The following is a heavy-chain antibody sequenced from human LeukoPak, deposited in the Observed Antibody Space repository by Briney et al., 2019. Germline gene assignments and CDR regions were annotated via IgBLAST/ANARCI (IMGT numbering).Heavy chain of an antibody. Sequence: KPSETLSLTCAVSGDSIGSYYWTWIRQSPGKGLEWIGYIFYSGSTNYSPSLKSRVTISVDTSNNQFSLQLRSVTAADTAIYYCARGRARDGSYPWLDSWGQGTLVTVSS. CDR3: ARGRARDGSYPWLDS. V-gene: IGHV4-59*01. D-gene: IGHD3-16*02. J-gene: IGHJ5*01. CDR1: GDSIGSYY. CDR2: IFYSGST.